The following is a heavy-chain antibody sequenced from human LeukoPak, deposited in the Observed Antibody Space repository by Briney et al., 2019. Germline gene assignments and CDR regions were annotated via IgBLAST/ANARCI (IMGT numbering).Heavy chain of an antibody. Sequence: GGSLRLSCAASGFTFSSYAMSWVRQAPGKGLEWVSAISGSGGSTYYADSVKGRFTISRDNSKNTLYLQMNSLRAEDTAVYYCAQPRDRIQLWFDYWGQGTLVTVSS. D-gene: IGHD5-18*01. CDR2: ISGSGGST. CDR1: GFTFSSYA. V-gene: IGHV3-23*01. CDR3: AQPRDRIQLWFDY. J-gene: IGHJ4*02.